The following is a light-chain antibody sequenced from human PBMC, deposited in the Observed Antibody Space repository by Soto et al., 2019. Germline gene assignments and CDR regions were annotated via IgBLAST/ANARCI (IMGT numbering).Light chain of an antibody. V-gene: IGKV1-5*03. CDR1: QTISSW. J-gene: IGKJ1*01. Sequence: IYMTQSPSTLSGFLGDRVPITCRASQTISSWLAWYQQKLGKAPKLLIYKASTLKSGVPSRFSGSGSGTEFSLTISSLQPDDFATYYCQHYNRYSEAVGQGTKVDIK. CDR3: QHYNRYSEA. CDR2: KAS.